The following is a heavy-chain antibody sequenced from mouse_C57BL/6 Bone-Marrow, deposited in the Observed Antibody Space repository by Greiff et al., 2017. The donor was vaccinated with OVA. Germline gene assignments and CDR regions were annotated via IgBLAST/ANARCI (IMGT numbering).Heavy chain of an antibody. CDR2: ISDGGSYT. D-gene: IGHD2-10*01. V-gene: IGHV5-4*01. CDR3: ARWQGTRDRDAYYYAMDY. Sequence: EVQGVESGGGLVKPGGSLKLSCAASGFTFSSYAMSWVRKTPEKRLEWVATISDGGSYTYYPDNVKGRFTISRDNAKNNLYLQMSHLKSEDTAMYYCARWQGTRDRDAYYYAMDYWGQGTSVTVSS. J-gene: IGHJ4*01. CDR1: GFTFSSYA.